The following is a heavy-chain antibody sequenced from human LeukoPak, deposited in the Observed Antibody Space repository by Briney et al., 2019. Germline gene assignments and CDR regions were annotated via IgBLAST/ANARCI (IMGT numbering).Heavy chain of an antibody. CDR2: IYPGDSDT. CDR1: GYSFTSYW. V-gene: IGHV5-51*01. J-gene: IGHJ6*02. Sequence: GESLKISCKGSGYSFTSYWIGWVRQMPGKGLEWMGIIYPGDSDTRYSPSFQGQVTISADKSISTAYLQWSSLKASDTAMYYCARCGSSGWAAIYYYYGMDVWGQRTTVTVSS. D-gene: IGHD6-19*01. CDR3: ARCGSSGWAAIYYYYGMDV.